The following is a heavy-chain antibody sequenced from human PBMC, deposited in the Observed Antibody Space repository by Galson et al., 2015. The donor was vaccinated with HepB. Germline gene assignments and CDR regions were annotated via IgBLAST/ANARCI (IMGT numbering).Heavy chain of an antibody. CDR3: AFLGWHRGNYFDY. CDR1: GGTFSSYA. V-gene: IGHV1-69*06. J-gene: IGHJ4*02. Sequence: SVKVSCKASGGTFSSYAISWVRQAPGQGLEWMGGIIPIFGTANYAQKFQGRVTITADKSTSTAYMELSSLRSEDTAVYYCAFLGWHRGNYFDYWGQGTLVTVSS. CDR2: IIPIFGTA. D-gene: IGHD3-10*01.